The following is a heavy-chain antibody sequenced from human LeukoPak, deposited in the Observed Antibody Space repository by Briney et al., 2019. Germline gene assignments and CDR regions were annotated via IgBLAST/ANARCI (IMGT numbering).Heavy chain of an antibody. CDR3: ARSGPSIAARSWFDP. V-gene: IGHV1-69*04. J-gene: IGHJ5*02. Sequence: SVKVSCKASGGTFSSYAISWVRQAPGQGLKWMGRIIPIFGIANYAQKFQGRVTITADKSTSTAYMELSSLRSEDTAVYYCARSGPSIAARSWFDPWGQGTLVTVSS. CDR1: GGTFSSYA. CDR2: IIPIFGIA. D-gene: IGHD6-6*01.